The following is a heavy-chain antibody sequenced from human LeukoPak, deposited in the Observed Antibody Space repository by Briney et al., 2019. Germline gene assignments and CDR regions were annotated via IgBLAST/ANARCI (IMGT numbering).Heavy chain of an antibody. CDR3: ARMSVYDSSGYYSNLFDY. CDR1: GGSISSGGYY. J-gene: IGHJ4*02. V-gene: IGHV4-31*03. D-gene: IGHD3-22*01. Sequence: SETLSLTCIVSGGSISSGGYYWSWIRQHPGKGLEWIGYIYYSGSTYYNPSLKSRVTISVDTSKNQFSLKLSSVTAADTAVYYCARMSVYDSSGYYSNLFDYWGQGTLVTVSS. CDR2: IYYSGST.